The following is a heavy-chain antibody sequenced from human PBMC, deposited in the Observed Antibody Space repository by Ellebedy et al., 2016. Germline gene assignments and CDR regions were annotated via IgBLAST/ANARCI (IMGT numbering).Heavy chain of an antibody. V-gene: IGHV4-4*02. Sequence: SETLSLXCAVSGGSISSSNWWSWVRQPPGKGLEWIGEIYHSGSTNYNPSLKSRVTISVDKSKNQFSLKLSSVTAADTAVYYCARVVATKSYYYYYGMDVWGQGTTVTVSS. CDR1: GGSISSSNW. J-gene: IGHJ6*02. CDR3: ARVVATKSYYYYYGMDV. CDR2: IYHSGST. D-gene: IGHD5-24*01.